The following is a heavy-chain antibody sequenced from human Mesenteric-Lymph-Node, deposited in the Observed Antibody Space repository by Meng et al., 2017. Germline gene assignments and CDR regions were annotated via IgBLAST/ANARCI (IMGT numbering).Heavy chain of an antibody. D-gene: IGHD7-27*01. V-gene: IGHV4-61*01. J-gene: IGHJ4*02. CDR2: ISYSGVT. CDR3: ARDYWGSLDY. CDR1: GDSVSSGSCY. Sequence: SETLSLTCTVSGDSVSSGSCYWSWIRQAPGKGLEWIAYISYSGVTNYNPSLKSRVTISLDTARNQFSLKLSSVTAADTAVYYCARDYWGSLDYWGQGILVTVSS.